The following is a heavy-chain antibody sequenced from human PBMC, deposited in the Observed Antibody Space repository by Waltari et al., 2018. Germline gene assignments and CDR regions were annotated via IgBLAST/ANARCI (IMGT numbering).Heavy chain of an antibody. CDR2: INTNTGNP. V-gene: IGHV7-4-1*02. J-gene: IGHJ6*02. D-gene: IGHD3-10*01. Sequence: QVQLVQSGAEVKQPGSSVKVSCKASGGTFSSYAISWVRQAPGQGLEWMGWINTNTGNPTYAQGVTGRFVFSLDTSVSTAYLQISSLKAEDTAVYYCARSRRSGGMDVWGQGTTVTVSS. CDR3: ARSRRSGGMDV. CDR1: GGTFSSYA.